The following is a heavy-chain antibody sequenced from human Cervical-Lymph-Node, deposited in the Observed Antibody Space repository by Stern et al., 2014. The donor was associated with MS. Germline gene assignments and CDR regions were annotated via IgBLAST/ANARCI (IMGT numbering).Heavy chain of an antibody. CDR1: GGSVSSTSFY. J-gene: IGHJ6*02. CDR2: IYSTGNT. Sequence: QVQLQESGPGLVKPSQTLSLTCTVSGGSVSSTSFYWSWIRQPAGKGLEWIGRIYSTGNTSYNPSLKSRVTISVAMSKKQLPLKLSSVTAADTAVYYCARDRAAADRTGFVIYYGMDVWGQGTTVTVSS. CDR3: ARDRAAADRTGFVIYYGMDV. D-gene: IGHD6-13*01. V-gene: IGHV4-61*02.